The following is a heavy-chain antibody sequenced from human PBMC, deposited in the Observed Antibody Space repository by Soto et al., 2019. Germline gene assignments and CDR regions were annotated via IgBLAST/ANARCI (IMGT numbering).Heavy chain of an antibody. Sequence: ASVKVSCKASCYTFPSYGISWVRQAPGQQLEWMGWISAYNGNTNYAQKLQGRVTMTTDTSTSTAYMELRSLRSDDTAVYYCARGANYYDSSGYLCYFDYWGQGTLVTVSS. CDR3: ARGANYYDSSGYLCYFDY. CDR2: ISAYNGNT. J-gene: IGHJ4*02. CDR1: CYTFPSYG. D-gene: IGHD3-22*01. V-gene: IGHV1-18*04.